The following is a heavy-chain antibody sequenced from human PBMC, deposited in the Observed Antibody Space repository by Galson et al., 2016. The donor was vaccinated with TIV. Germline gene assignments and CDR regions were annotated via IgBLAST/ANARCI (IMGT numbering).Heavy chain of an antibody. CDR1: GFTFSSYW. V-gene: IGHV3-7*03. Sequence: SLRLSCAGSGFTFSSYWMAWVRQAPGKGLEWVANVNQDGSVKYYVDSVKGRFTISRDNTKNSVNLQMNSLRAEDTAVYYCARAWAGSGSYWGQGILVTVSS. D-gene: IGHD1-26*01. CDR3: ARAWAGSGSY. CDR2: VNQDGSVK. J-gene: IGHJ4*02.